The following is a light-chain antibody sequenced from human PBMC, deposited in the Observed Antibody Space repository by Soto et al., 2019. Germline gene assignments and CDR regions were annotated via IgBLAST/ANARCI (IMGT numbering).Light chain of an antibody. V-gene: IGKV1-5*01. CDR1: QNINNW. CDR2: DDS. Sequence: DIQMTQSPSTLSASVGDRVTITCRASQNINNWLAWFQQKPGEAPKLLSYDDSTLESGVLSMFIGSGSGTEFTPTISSLQPDDYATSYCQHYNVYYMYTFGQGTKVEIK. J-gene: IGKJ2*01. CDR3: QHYNVYYMYT.